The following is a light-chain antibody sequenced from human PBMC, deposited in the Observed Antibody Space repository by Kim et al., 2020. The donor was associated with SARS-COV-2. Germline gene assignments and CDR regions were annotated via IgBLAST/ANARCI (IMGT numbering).Light chain of an antibody. J-gene: IGKJ3*01. V-gene: IGKV1-9*01. Sequence: AAVGDRVTITCRASQGIRSYLAWYQQKPGEAPKLLIYAASTLQSGVPSRFSGSGSGTEFTLTISSLQPEDFATYYCQQLNSYPRTFGPGTKVDIK. CDR2: AAS. CDR3: QQLNSYPRT. CDR1: QGIRSY.